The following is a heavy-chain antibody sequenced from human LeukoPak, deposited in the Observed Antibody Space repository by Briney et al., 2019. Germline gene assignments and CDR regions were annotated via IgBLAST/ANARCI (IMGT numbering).Heavy chain of an antibody. D-gene: IGHD5-18*01. Sequence: GGSLRLSCTTSGFTFGDYAMSWSRLTPGKGLEWVSYIRSRPFGGTTEYAASVKDRFTISRDDSKSVAYLLMNSLKTEDTAVYFCSRAGLSEGCSYGSHFDYWGQGTLVTVSS. CDR1: GFTFGDYA. J-gene: IGHJ4*02. V-gene: IGHV3-49*03. CDR3: SRAGLSEGCSYGSHFDY. CDR2: IRSRPFGGTT.